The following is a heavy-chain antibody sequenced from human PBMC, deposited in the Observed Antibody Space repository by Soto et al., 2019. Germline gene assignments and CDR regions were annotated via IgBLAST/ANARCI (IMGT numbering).Heavy chain of an antibody. V-gene: IGHV3-66*01. J-gene: IGHJ4*02. CDR2: IYSGGST. CDR3: AREIEREAYFDY. Sequence: GGSLRLSCVVSGLSVSGNYMSWVRQAPGRGLEWVSVIYSGGSTYYADSVRGRFSFSRDISTNTLYLQMNSLRAEDTALYYCAREIEREAYFDYWGQGSLVTVS. CDR1: GLSVSGNY. D-gene: IGHD1-26*01.